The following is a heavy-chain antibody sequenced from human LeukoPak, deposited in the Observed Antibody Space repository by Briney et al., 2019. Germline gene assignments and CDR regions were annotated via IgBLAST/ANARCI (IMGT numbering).Heavy chain of an antibody. J-gene: IGHJ4*01. CDR3: ARIRHSSGWAFDY. V-gene: IGHV4-34*01. CDR1: GASFSDYY. CDR2: INHRGST. Sequence: PSETLSLTCGVYGASFSDYYWSWVRQPPGKGREWVGEINHRGSTNYNPSLESRVTISVDTSKKQFSLKVNSVTVADAAVYYCARIRHSSGWAFDYWGHGTLVTVSS. D-gene: IGHD6-19*01.